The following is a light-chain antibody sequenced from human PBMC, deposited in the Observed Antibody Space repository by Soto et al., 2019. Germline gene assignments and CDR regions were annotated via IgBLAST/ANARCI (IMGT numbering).Light chain of an antibody. J-gene: IGKJ5*01. CDR2: GAS. Sequence: EIVMTQSPATLSVSPGERATLSCRASQSVSIKLAWYQQRPGQPPRLLIYGASSRATGIPDRFSGSGSGTDFTLTISRLEPEDFAVYYCQQYGRSPPYTFGPGTRLEI. CDR3: QQYGRSPPYT. V-gene: IGKV3-20*01. CDR1: QSVSIK.